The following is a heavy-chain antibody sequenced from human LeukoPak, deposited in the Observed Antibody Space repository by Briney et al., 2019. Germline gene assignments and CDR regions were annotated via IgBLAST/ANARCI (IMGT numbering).Heavy chain of an antibody. Sequence: SETLSLTCTVSGGSISSSSYYWGWIRQPPEKGLEWIGSIYYSGSTYYNPSLKSRVTISVDTSKNQFSLKLSSVTAADTAVYHCARPGNDAFDIWGQGTMVTVSS. V-gene: IGHV4-39*07. CDR3: ARPGNDAFDI. CDR2: IYYSGST. CDR1: GGSISSSSYY. J-gene: IGHJ3*02.